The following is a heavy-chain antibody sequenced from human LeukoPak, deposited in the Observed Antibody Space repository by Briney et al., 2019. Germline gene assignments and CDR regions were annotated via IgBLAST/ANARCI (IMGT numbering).Heavy chain of an antibody. V-gene: IGHV1-46*01. CDR1: GHTFTSYY. CDR2: INSSGGST. CDR3: ARGNSFSSGWSASYYYYGMDV. J-gene: IGHJ6*04. Sequence: ASVKVSCKASGHTFTSYYMHSVRQAPGQGLEWMGIINSSGGSTSYAQKSQGRVTMTRDTSTSTVYMELSSLRSEDTAVYYCARGNSFSSGWSASYYYYGMDVWGKGTTVTVSS. D-gene: IGHD6-19*01.